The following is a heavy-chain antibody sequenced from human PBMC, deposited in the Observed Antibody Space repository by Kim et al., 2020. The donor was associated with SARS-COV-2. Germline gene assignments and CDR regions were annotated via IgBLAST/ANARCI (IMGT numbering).Heavy chain of an antibody. CDR2: FSSRGDNT. V-gene: IGHV3-23*01. CDR3: AKAGNWSPFDD. Sequence: GGSLRLSCAAFGFTLSNYGMSWVRQAPGKGLEWVSTFSSRGDNTFYADSVKGRFTISRDISKNTLYLQINSLRAEATAIYFCAKAGNWSPFDDWGQGTLVTVSS. CDR1: GFTLSNYG. D-gene: IGHD1-1*01. J-gene: IGHJ4*02.